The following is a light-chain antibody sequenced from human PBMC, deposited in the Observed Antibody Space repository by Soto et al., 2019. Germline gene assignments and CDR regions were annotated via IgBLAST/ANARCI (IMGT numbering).Light chain of an antibody. V-gene: IGKV3-20*01. J-gene: IGKJ5*01. CDR2: GAS. CDR3: QQYAKSPIT. Sequence: EFVLTQSPDTLSVSPGDRDTLSCRASQSVGRDYLAWYQQKPGQAPRLLIHGASNRATGIPDRFSGSGSGTDFTLSISRLEPEDFAVYYCQQYAKSPITFGQGTRLGIK. CDR1: QSVGRDY.